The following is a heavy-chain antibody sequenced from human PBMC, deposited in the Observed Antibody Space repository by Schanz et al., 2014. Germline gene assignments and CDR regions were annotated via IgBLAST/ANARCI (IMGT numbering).Heavy chain of an antibody. CDR1: GFTFSTYW. D-gene: IGHD2-2*01. CDR2: ISDSGDST. CDR3: AKVAPAATYLDS. Sequence: QVQLVESGGGLVKPGGSLRLSCAASGFTFSTYWMTWIRQAPGKGLEWVSDISDSGDSTHYADSVKGRFTISRDNAKNSLFLQMNSLSAEDTAVYYCAKVAPAATYLDSWGLGTLVTVSS. V-gene: IGHV3-11*01. J-gene: IGHJ4*02.